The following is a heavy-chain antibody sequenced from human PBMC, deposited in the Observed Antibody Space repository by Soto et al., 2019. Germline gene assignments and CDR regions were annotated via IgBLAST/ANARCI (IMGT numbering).Heavy chain of an antibody. Sequence: QVQLVESGGGVVQPGRSLRLSCAASGFTFRNYGMHWVRQAPAKGLEWVALVWYDGGNKNYVDSVKGRFTISRDNSKNTLYLQMNSLRDEETAVYYCVRAAGYSGNDYFYYYGMDVWGQGTTVTVSS. J-gene: IGHJ6*02. CDR1: GFTFRNYG. CDR3: VRAAGYSGNDYFYYYGMDV. D-gene: IGHD5-12*01. CDR2: VWYDGGNK. V-gene: IGHV3-33*01.